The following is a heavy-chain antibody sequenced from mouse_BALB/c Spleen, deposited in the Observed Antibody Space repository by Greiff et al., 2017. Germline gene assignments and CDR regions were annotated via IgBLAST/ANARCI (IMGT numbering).Heavy chain of an antibody. CDR2: ISSGGSYT. D-gene: IGHD1-1*01. Sequence: EVKLVESGGDLVKPGGSLKLSCAASGFTFSSYGMSWVRQTPDKRLEWVATISSGGSYTYYPDSVKGRFTISRDNAKNTLYLQMSSLKSEDTAMYYCARCRTVVARAMDYWGQGTSVTVSS. J-gene: IGHJ4*01. V-gene: IGHV5-6*01. CDR3: ARCRTVVARAMDY. CDR1: GFTFSSYG.